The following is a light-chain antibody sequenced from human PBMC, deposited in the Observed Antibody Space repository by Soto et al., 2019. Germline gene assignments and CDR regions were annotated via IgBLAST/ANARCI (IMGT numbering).Light chain of an antibody. CDR1: QDIRNH. V-gene: IGKV1-33*01. CDR3: QQYLNVLT. J-gene: IGKJ4*01. CDR2: DAS. Sequence: DIQMTQSPSSLSASVGDRITITCQASQDIRNHLNWYQQKPGKAPKTLIYDASNLEAGVPSRFGGSGSGTDFTFTISSLQPEAIATYYCQQYLNVLTFGGGTKVEIK.